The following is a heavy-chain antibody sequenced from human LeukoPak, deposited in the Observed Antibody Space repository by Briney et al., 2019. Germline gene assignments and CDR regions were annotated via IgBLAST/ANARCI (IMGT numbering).Heavy chain of an antibody. D-gene: IGHD3-16*01. J-gene: IGHJ4*02. Sequence: GGSLRLSCAASGFTFSSYSMNWVRQAPGEGLEWVSSISSSSSYIYYADSVKGRFTISRDNAKNSLYLQMNSLRAEDTAVYYCARDPKGAYYFDYWGQGTLVTVSS. CDR1: GFTFSSYS. CDR3: ARDPKGAYYFDY. CDR2: ISSSSSYI. V-gene: IGHV3-21*01.